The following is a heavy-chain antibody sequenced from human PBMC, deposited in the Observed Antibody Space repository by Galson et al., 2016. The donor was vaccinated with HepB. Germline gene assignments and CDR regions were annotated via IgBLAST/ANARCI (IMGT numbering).Heavy chain of an antibody. Sequence: LSLXCAVXXXPFTSYXWSWXXQPPGKGLXXXADINHEGATTYNPSLKSRVTISIDTSKKQFSLKLPSVTAADTAVYYCAXSGFSDXDSFPWAQGTLVT. J-gene: IGHJ5*02. CDR1: XXPFTSYX. V-gene: IGHV4-34*01. CDR2: INHEGAT. CDR3: AXSGFSDXDSFP. D-gene: IGHD5-12*01.